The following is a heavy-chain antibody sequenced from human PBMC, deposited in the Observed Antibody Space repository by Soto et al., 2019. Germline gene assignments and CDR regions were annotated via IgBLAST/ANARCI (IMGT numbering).Heavy chain of an antibody. CDR1: PITVYNFAA. CDR2: ISGRGDHK. D-gene: IGHD2-2*01. CDR3: AKDLALENQTPYGMDV. V-gene: IGHV3-23*01. Sequence: EMQLLESGGGLGQPGGSLRLSCVASPITVYNFAAMSWVRQAPESGLEWVSTISGRGDHKYYADSVKGRFTISRDNSKNRLYLQMDGLRVEDTAVYYCAKDLALENQTPYGMDVWGQGTTVTV. J-gene: IGHJ6*02.